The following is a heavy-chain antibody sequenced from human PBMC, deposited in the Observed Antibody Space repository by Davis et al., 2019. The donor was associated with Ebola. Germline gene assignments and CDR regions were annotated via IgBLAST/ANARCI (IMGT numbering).Heavy chain of an antibody. D-gene: IGHD6-19*01. V-gene: IGHV5-51*01. CDR1: GYSFTSYW. CDR2: IYPGDSDT. J-gene: IGHJ2*01. Sequence: GGSLRLSCKGSGYSFTSYWIGWVRQIPGKGLEWMGIIYPGDSDTRYSPSFQGQVTISADKSISTAYLQWSSLKASDTAMYYCARRVAVAHWYFDLWGRGTLVTVSS. CDR3: ARRVAVAHWYFDL.